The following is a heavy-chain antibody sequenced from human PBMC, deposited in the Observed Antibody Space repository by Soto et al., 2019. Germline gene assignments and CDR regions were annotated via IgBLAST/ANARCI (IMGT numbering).Heavy chain of an antibody. V-gene: IGHV3-33*01. D-gene: IGHD2-21*02. CDR1: GFTFTNYA. Sequence: GGSLRLSCAASGFTFTNYAMHWVRQAPGKGLEWVAIIWYDGSNKYYADSVKGRFTISRDNSKNTLYLQMNSLRAEDTAVYYCAREKFGDDFDYWGQGTLVTVSS. J-gene: IGHJ4*02. CDR2: IWYDGSNK. CDR3: AREKFGDDFDY.